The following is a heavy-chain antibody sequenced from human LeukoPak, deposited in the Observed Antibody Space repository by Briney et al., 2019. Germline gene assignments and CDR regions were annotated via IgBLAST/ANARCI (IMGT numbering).Heavy chain of an antibody. V-gene: IGHV4-38-2*01. J-gene: IGHJ4*02. CDR1: GYSISSGYY. D-gene: IGHD1-14*01. CDR3: ARLRKYFDY. CDR2: IYHSGST. Sequence: SETLSLTCAVSGYSISSGYYWDWIRQLPGKGLEWIGSIYHSGSTYYNPSLKSRVTISVDTSKNQFSLKLSSVTAADTAVYYCARLRKYFDYWGQGTLVTVSS.